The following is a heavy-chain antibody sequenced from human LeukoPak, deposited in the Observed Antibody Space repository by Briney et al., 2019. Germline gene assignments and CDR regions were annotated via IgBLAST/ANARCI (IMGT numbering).Heavy chain of an antibody. CDR1: GFTVSSNY. D-gene: IGHD3-3*01. CDR2: IYGGGST. CDR3: AKGLAAYYDFWSGYWTHLQH. V-gene: IGHV3-53*01. J-gene: IGHJ4*02. Sequence: GGSLRLSCEASGFTVSSNYMSWVRQAPGKGLEWVSVIYGGGSTYYADSVKGRFTISRDNAKNSLYLQMNSLRAEDTAVYYCAKGLAAYYDFWSGYWTHLQHWGQGTLVTVSS.